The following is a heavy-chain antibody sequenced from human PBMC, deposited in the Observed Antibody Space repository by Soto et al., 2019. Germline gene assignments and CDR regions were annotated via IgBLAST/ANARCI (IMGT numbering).Heavy chain of an antibody. CDR2: ISYDGSNK. CDR1: GFTFSSYA. V-gene: IGHV3-30-3*01. J-gene: IGHJ6*02. Sequence: GSLRLSCAASGFTFSSYAMHWVRQAPGKGLEWVAVISYDGSNKYYADSVKGRFTISRDNSKNTLYLQMNSLRAEDTAVYYCARDLTQLRFLEWFLTGDYYYGMDVWGQGTTVTVSS. CDR3: ARDLTQLRFLEWFLTGDYYYGMDV. D-gene: IGHD3-3*01.